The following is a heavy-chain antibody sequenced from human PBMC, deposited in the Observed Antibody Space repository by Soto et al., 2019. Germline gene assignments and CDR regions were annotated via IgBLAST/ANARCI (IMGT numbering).Heavy chain of an antibody. J-gene: IGHJ4*02. CDR1: GGSISSYY. Sequence: PSETLSLTCTVSGGSISSYYWSWIRQPPGKGLEWIGYIYYSGSTNYNPSLKSRVTISVDTSKNQFSLKLSSVTAADTAVYYCARDYYGSGSTPLGYWGQGNLVTGS. CDR3: ARDYYGSGSTPLGY. V-gene: IGHV4-59*01. CDR2: IYYSGST. D-gene: IGHD3-10*01.